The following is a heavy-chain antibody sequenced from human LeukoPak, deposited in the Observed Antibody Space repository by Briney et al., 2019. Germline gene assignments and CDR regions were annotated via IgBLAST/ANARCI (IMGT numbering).Heavy chain of an antibody. CDR1: GFTFSSYG. D-gene: IGHD2-2*01. J-gene: IGHJ3*02. Sequence: GGSLRLSCAASGFTFSSYGMHWVRQAPGKGLEWVAVIWYDGSNKYYADSVKGRFTISRDNSKNTLYLQMNSLRAEDTAVYYCARDVQDIVVVPAATNAFDIWGQGTMVTVSS. CDR3: ARDVQDIVVVPAATNAFDI. V-gene: IGHV3-33*01. CDR2: IWYDGSNK.